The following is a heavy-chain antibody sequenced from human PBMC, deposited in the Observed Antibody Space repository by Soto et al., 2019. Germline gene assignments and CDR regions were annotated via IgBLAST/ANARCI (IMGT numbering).Heavy chain of an antibody. J-gene: IGHJ5*02. CDR3: ARVITGAEALFHP. CDR1: GNTFTNFG. Sequence: QGQLVQSGVEVKKPGASVKVSCSASGNTFTNFGVTWVRQAPGQGLEWMGWISPYTDDPSYAHKVPGQVTMNIDPTPSPGYLDPRSLTTDDPGVYFCARVITGAEALFHPRGQGTLVTVSS. CDR2: ISPYTDDP. D-gene: IGHD3-16*01. V-gene: IGHV1-18*01.